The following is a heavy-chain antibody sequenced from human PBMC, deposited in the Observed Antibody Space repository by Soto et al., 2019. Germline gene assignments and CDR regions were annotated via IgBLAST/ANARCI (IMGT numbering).Heavy chain of an antibody. CDR2: ISSSSSYI. CDR3: ARDRGWLHLIPYYFDY. CDR1: GFTFSSYS. Sequence: GGSLRLSCAASGFTFSSYSMNWVRQAPGKGLEWVSSISSSSSYIYYADSVKGRFTISRDNAKNSLYLQMNSLRAEDTAVYYCARDRGWLHLIPYYFDYWGQGTLVTVSS. V-gene: IGHV3-21*01. J-gene: IGHJ4*02. D-gene: IGHD5-12*01.